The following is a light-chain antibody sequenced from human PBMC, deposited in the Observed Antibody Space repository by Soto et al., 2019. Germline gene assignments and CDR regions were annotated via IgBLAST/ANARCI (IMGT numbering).Light chain of an antibody. CDR3: QHYKTWPLA. Sequence: EIVITQAPATLSVSPGARVTLSCRASQGVGSTLAWYRQQTGQAPRLLIYDGYIRATGVPARFSGSGSGTEFTLTISSLQSEDFAVYYCQHYKTWPLALGGGTKVDIK. V-gene: IGKV3-15*01. J-gene: IGKJ4*01. CDR2: DGY. CDR1: QGVGST.